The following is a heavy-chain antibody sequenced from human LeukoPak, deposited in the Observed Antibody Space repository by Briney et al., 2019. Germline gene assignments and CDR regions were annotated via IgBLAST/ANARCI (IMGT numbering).Heavy chain of an antibody. Sequence: ASVKVSCKASGGTFSSYAISWVRQAPGPGLECMGRLNPILGIPNYAQKFQGRVTITANKSTSRAYMELSSLRSEHTAVYYCARERDWFDPWGQGTLVSVSS. J-gene: IGHJ5*02. CDR1: GGTFSSYA. CDR2: LNPILGIP. CDR3: ARERDWFDP. V-gene: IGHV1-69*04.